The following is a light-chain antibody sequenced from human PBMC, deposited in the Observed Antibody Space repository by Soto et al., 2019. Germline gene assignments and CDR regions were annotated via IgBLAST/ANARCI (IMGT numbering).Light chain of an antibody. J-gene: IGKJ1*01. V-gene: IGKV1-39*01. CDR3: QQNYSSPPT. CDR1: QSVRRY. Sequence: DIQMTQSPSSLSASVGDSVTITCRASQSVRRYLNWYQQKPGKAPSLLIYATSSLQIGVPSRFSGSGYGTDFTLTISTLQPEDFATYYCQQNYSSPPTFGQGTKVEIK. CDR2: ATS.